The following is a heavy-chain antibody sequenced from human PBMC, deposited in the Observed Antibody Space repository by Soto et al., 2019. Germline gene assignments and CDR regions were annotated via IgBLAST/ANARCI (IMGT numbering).Heavy chain of an antibody. D-gene: IGHD6-25*01. CDR2: IYWDDDK. CDR1: GFSLSTTGVG. V-gene: IGHV2-5*02. CDR3: APRLGSIGY. Sequence: QITLKESGPTLVKPTQTLTLTCTFSGFSLSTTGVGVGWIRQPPGKALEWLALIYWDDDKRYSPSLKSRLTTTKASSKNQVVLTLTNKDPEDTATYYCAPRLGSIGYWGQGTRVTVSS. J-gene: IGHJ4*02.